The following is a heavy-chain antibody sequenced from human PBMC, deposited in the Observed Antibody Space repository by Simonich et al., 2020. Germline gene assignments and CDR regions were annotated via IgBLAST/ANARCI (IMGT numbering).Heavy chain of an antibody. CDR1: GYTFTGYY. Sequence: QVQLVQSGAEVKKPGASVKVSCKASGYTFTGYYMHWVRQAPGQGLEWRGWINPNSGGTNDAQKFQGRVTMTRETSISTAYMELSRLRSDDTAVYYCARDRAARYYYYYYMDVWGKGTTVTVSS. J-gene: IGHJ6*03. V-gene: IGHV1-2*02. CDR2: INPNSGGT. D-gene: IGHD6-6*01. CDR3: ARDRAARYYYYYYMDV.